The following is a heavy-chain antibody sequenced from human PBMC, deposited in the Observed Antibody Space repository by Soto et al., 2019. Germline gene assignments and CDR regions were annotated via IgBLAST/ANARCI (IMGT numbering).Heavy chain of an antibody. CDR2: INHSGST. V-gene: IGHV4-34*01. CDR3: ARGQLMGYYYYYGMDV. J-gene: IGHJ6*02. Sequence: QVQLQQWGAGLLKPSETLSLTCAVYGGSFSGYYWSWIRQPPGKGLEWIGEINHSGSTNYNPSLKSRVTISVDMSKHQFSLKLSSVTAADTAVYYCARGQLMGYYYYYGMDVWGQGTTVTVSS. D-gene: IGHD1-1*01. CDR1: GGSFSGYY.